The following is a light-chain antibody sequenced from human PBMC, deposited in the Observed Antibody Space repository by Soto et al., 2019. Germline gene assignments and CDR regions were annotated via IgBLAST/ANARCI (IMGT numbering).Light chain of an antibody. CDR2: DAS. CDR3: KQYNSYSPTLT. Sequence: DIQMTQSPSTLSASVGDRVTITCRASQSISSWLAWYQQKPGKAPKLLIYDASSLESGGPSRFSGSGSGTEFTLTISSLHPDDFATYYCKQYNSYSPTLTFGGGTKVEIK. CDR1: QSISSW. V-gene: IGKV1-5*01. J-gene: IGKJ4*02.